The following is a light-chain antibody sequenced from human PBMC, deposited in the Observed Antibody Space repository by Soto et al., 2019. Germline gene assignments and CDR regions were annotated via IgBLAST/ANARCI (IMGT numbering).Light chain of an antibody. CDR3: QQYGSSTRT. Sequence: EIVLTQSPGTLSLTPGERATLSCRDSQTVSSSSLAWYQQKPGQAPRVXIFGASTREAGFPDRFSGSGSGTEFTLTISRLEPEDFAVYYCQQYGSSTRTFGQGTKVDIK. CDR2: GAS. CDR1: QTVSSSS. J-gene: IGKJ1*01. V-gene: IGKV3-20*01.